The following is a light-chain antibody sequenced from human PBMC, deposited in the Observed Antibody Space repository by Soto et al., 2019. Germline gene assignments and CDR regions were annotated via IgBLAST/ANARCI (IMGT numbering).Light chain of an antibody. J-gene: IGKJ1*01. CDR2: GAS. CDR1: QSVSSSS. V-gene: IGKV3-20*01. CDR3: QQYGSSRT. Sequence: EIVLTQSPGTLSLSPGERATLSCRASQSVSSSSLAWYQQKPGHAPRLLIYGASRRATGIPDRFNGSGSGTDFTLTISRLEPEEFAVYYCQQYGSSRTFGQGTKVEIK.